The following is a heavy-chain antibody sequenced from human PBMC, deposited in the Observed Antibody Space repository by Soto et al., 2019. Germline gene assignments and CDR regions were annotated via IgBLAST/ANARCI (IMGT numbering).Heavy chain of an antibody. V-gene: IGHV3-30-3*01. CDR3: ARENYGAHYFDY. Sequence: GGSLRLSCAASAFTFRSYAMHWVRQAPGKGLEWVAVISYDGSTRYYADSVKGRFTISRDNSKNTLYLQVNSLSAEDTAVYYCARENYGAHYFDYWGQGTLVTVSS. J-gene: IGHJ4*02. CDR2: ISYDGSTR. D-gene: IGHD4-17*01. CDR1: AFTFRSYA.